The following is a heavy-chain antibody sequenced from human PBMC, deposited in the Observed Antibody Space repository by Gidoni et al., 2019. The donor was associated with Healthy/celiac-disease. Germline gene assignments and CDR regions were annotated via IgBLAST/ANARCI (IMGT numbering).Heavy chain of an antibody. J-gene: IGHJ4*02. CDR1: GGPFSSYA. CDR3: AREFSYDSSGYYYFDY. V-gene: IGHV1-69*01. D-gene: IGHD3-22*01. CDR2: IIPIFGTA. Sequence: QVQLVQSGAEVKKPGSSVKVSCTASGGPFSSYAISWVRQAPGQGLEWLGGIIPIFGTANYAQKFQGRVTITADESTSTAYMELSSLRSEDTAVYYCAREFSYDSSGYYYFDYWGQGTLVTVSS.